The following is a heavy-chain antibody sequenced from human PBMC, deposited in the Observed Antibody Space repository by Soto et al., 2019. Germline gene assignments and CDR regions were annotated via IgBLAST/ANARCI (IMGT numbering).Heavy chain of an antibody. CDR2: IYYSGST. D-gene: IGHD3-10*01. CDR1: GGSLSTHY. V-gene: IGHV4-59*08. CDR3: VRRESMSITGKDSWFDP. Sequence: PSETLSLTCTVSGGSLSTHYWNWIRQPPGRGLEWIGHIYYSGSTNYNPSLKSRVTISVDTSKNQFSLELSSVTAADTAVYFCVRRESMSITGKDSWFDPWGQGALVTVSS. J-gene: IGHJ5*02.